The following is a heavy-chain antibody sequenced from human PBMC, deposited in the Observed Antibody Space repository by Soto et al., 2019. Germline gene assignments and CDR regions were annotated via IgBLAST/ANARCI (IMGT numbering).Heavy chain of an antibody. Sequence: PGGSLRLSCAASGFTFSSYAMSWVRQAPGKGLEWVSAISGDGSSTYFADSGKGRFTISRDNSKNTLYLQMNSLRAEDTAVYYCAKDWELDWPNYYFDYWGQGTLVTVSS. D-gene: IGHD3-9*01. J-gene: IGHJ4*02. CDR3: AKDWELDWPNYYFDY. V-gene: IGHV3-23*01. CDR1: GFTFSSYA. CDR2: ISGDGSST.